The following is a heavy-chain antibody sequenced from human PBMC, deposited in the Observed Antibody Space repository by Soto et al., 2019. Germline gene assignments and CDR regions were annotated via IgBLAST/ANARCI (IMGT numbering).Heavy chain of an antibody. CDR3: ARDRRSSWPRVGYNWFDP. Sequence: EVQLVESGGGVVRPGGSLRLSCAASGFTFDDYGMSWVRQAPGKGLEWVSGINWNGGSTGYADSVKGRFTISRDNAKNSLYLQMNSLRAEDTALYYCARDRRSSWPRVGYNWFDPWGQGTLVTVSS. V-gene: IGHV3-20*04. CDR1: GFTFDDYG. D-gene: IGHD6-13*01. J-gene: IGHJ5*02. CDR2: INWNGGST.